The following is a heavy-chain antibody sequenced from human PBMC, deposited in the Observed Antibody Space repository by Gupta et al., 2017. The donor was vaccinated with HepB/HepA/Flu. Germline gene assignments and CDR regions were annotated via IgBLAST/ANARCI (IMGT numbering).Heavy chain of an antibody. CDR1: GFTFSNHG. CDR2: ILAGGST. J-gene: IGHJ4*02. D-gene: IGHD3-10*01. Sequence: EVQLLESGGGSVQPGGSLRLSCSASGFTFSNHGMSWVRQAPGMGLEWVSTILAGGSTYYADSVKGRFTISRDNSKNTLYLQMNSLRAEDTAVYFCARDLYGSGDYWGQGTLVTVSS. CDR3: ARDLYGSGDY. V-gene: IGHV3-23*01.